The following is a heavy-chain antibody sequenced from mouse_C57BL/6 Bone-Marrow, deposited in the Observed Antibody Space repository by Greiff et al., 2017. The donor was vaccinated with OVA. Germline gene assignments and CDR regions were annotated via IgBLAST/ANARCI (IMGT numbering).Heavy chain of an antibody. CDR3: SSVYDGYYYGYFDV. CDR2: FHPYNDDT. CDR1: GYTFTTYP. D-gene: IGHD2-3*01. Sequence: VQLQQSGAELVKPGASVKMSCKASGYTFTTYPIEWMKQNHGKSLEWIGNFHPYNDDTKYNEKFKGKTTLTVEKSSSTVYLELSRLTSEDSAVYYCSSVYDGYYYGYFDVWGKGTTVTVSA. J-gene: IGHJ1*03. V-gene: IGHV1-47*01.